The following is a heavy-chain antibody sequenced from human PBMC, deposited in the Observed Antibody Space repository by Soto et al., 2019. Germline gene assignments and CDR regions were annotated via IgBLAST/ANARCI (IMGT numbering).Heavy chain of an antibody. CDR1: GFTFNNVW. V-gene: IGHV3-15*01. D-gene: IGHD5-18*01. CDR3: TTLHSYGLGY. Sequence: EVRLVESGGGLLKPGGSLRLSCAASGFTFNNVWMSWVRQAPGKGLEWVGHIKSKSDGGTPDYAAPVKGRFNISRDDSQNTLYVQMHSLKTEDTAVYYCTTLHSYGLGYWGQGALVTVSS. CDR2: IKSKSDGGTP. J-gene: IGHJ4*02.